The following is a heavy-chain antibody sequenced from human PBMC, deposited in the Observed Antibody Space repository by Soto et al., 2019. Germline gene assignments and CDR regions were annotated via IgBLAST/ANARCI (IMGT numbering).Heavy chain of an antibody. D-gene: IGHD2-8*01. Sequence: QVQLVESGGGVVQTGASLRLSCSASGFTFTSIAIHWVRQAPGKGLEWVAVISENGVNKYSAESVRGRFVISRDNSKNTVELEMNSLTPEDTAVYFCARRLTEKVSALGHWGQGTLVSVSS. CDR1: GFTFTSIA. J-gene: IGHJ4*02. V-gene: IGHV3-30*09. CDR2: ISENGVNK. CDR3: ARRLTEKVSALGH.